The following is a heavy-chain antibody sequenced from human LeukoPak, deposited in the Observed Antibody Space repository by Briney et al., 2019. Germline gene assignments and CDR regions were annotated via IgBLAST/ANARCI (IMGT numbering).Heavy chain of an antibody. CDR1: GLSVSDNY. CDR2: IYSGGAT. V-gene: IGHV3-66*01. Sequence: QTGGSLRLSCAAWGLSVSDNYMSWVRQAPGKGLEWVSIIYSGGATYYADSVKGRFTISRDNAKNSLYLQMNSLRAEDTAVYYCARDGEYYYDSSGLLASFDYWGQGTLVTVSS. J-gene: IGHJ4*02. CDR3: ARDGEYYYDSSGLLASFDY. D-gene: IGHD3-22*01.